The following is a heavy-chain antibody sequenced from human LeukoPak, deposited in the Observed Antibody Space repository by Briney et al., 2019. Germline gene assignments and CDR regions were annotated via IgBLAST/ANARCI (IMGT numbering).Heavy chain of an antibody. V-gene: IGHV3-21*01. Sequence: GGSLRLSCAASGFTFSSYSMNWVRQAPGKGLEWVSSISSSSYIYYADSVKGRFTISRDNAKNSLYLQMNSLRAEDTAVYYCARGRFGSGSVDAFDIWGQGTMVTVSS. CDR3: ARGRFGSGSVDAFDI. D-gene: IGHD3-3*01. J-gene: IGHJ3*02. CDR2: ISSSSYI. CDR1: GFTFSSYS.